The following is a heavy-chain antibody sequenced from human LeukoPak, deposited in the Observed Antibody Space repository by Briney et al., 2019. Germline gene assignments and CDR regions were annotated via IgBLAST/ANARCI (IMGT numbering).Heavy chain of an antibody. CDR2: IKSKTDGGTT. J-gene: IGHJ5*02. CDR1: GFTFSNAW. D-gene: IGHD3-22*01. Sequence: PGGSLRLSCAASGFTFSNAWMSWVRQAPGKGLEWVGRIKSKTDGGTTDYAAPVKGRFTISRDDSNVYLQMNILKTEDTAVYSCTTARYYYDSSPFDPWGQGTLVTVSS. CDR3: TTARYYYDSSPFDP. V-gene: IGHV3-15*01.